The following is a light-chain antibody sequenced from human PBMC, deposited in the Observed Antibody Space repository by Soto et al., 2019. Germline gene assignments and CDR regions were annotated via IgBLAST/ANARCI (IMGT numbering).Light chain of an antibody. Sequence: EIVLTQSPGTLSLSPGERATLSCRASQTVTSSYLAWYQQKPGQAPRLLIYGASSRAAGIPDRVSGSGSGTDFTLTISRLEPEDFAVYHCQQYGRSPLTFGGGTKVEIK. V-gene: IGKV3-20*01. CDR2: GAS. CDR3: QQYGRSPLT. J-gene: IGKJ4*01. CDR1: QTVTSSY.